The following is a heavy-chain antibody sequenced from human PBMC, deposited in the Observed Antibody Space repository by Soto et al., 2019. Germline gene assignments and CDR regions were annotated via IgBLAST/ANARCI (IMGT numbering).Heavy chain of an antibody. J-gene: IGHJ4*02. D-gene: IGHD1-26*01. CDR3: ARAWGFYFDF. CDR1: GGSISSGGYS. V-gene: IGHV4-30-2*01. CDR2: IYHSGST. Sequence: PSETMSLTCAVSGGSISSGGYSWSWIRQPPGKGLEWIGYIYHSGSTYYNPSLKSRVTISVDTSKNQFSLKLSSVTAADTAVYYCARAWGFYFDFWARGILVTVSS.